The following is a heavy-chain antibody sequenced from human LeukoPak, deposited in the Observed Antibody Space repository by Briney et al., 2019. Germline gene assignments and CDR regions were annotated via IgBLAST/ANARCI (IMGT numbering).Heavy chain of an antibody. Sequence: TDGSSAAYADSVKGRFTISRDNAKNTLYLQMSGLRAEDTAVYYCARDRAASDLDYWGQGTLVTVSS. D-gene: IGHD6-13*01. CDR3: ARDRAASDLDY. V-gene: IGHV3-74*01. J-gene: IGHJ4*02. CDR2: TDGSSA.